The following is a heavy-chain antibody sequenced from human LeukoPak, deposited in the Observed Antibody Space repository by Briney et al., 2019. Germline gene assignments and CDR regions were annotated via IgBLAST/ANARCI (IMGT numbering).Heavy chain of an antibody. D-gene: IGHD2-2*03. Sequence: GASVKVSCKASLGTFSSYTISWVRQAPGQGLEWMGRIISLLGIANYAQKFQGRVAITANKSTSTAYMELSSLRSEDTAVYYGAREGLLGYCSSTSCSFDYWGQGTLVTVSS. CDR2: IISLLGIA. CDR1: LGTFSSYT. J-gene: IGHJ4*02. V-gene: IGHV1-69*04. CDR3: AREGLLGYCSSTSCSFDY.